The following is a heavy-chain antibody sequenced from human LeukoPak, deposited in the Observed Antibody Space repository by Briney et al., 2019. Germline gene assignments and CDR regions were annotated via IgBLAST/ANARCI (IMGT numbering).Heavy chain of an antibody. Sequence: GGSLRLSCAASGFTFSDHWMSWVRQAPGKGLEWVANIKQDGSEKYYVDSVKGRFTISRDNGKNSLYLQMNSLRAEDTAVYYCARDGQQLAPYGMDVWGQGTTVTVSS. CDR1: GFTFSDHW. CDR3: ARDGQQLAPYGMDV. V-gene: IGHV3-7*01. D-gene: IGHD6-13*01. J-gene: IGHJ6*02. CDR2: IKQDGSEK.